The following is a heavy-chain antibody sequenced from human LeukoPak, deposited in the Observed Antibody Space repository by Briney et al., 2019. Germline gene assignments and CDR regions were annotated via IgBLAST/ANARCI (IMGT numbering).Heavy chain of an antibody. CDR2: IKQDGSEK. D-gene: IGHD4-17*01. Sequence: PGGSLRLSCAASGFTFSSYWMSWVRQAPGKGLEWVANIKQDGSEKYYVDSVKGRFTISRDNAQNSLFLQMSSLRAEDTAVYYCASSGGNDYGDYEFDYWGQGTLVTVSS. CDR1: GFTFSSYW. J-gene: IGHJ4*02. V-gene: IGHV3-7*02. CDR3: ASSGGNDYGDYEFDY.